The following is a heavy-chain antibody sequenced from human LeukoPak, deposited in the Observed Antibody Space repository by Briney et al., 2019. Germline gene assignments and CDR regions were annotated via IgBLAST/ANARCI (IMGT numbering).Heavy chain of an antibody. J-gene: IGHJ4*02. D-gene: IGHD1-20*01. CDR1: GFTFSSYS. CDR3: AANWNGDY. V-gene: IGHV3-23*01. Sequence: GGSLRLSCAASGFTFSSYSMNWVRQAPGKGLEWVSAISNSGSGTYYADSVKGRFTISRDNSMNTLDLQMNSLRVEDTAVYYCAANWNGDYWGQGTLVTVSS. CDR2: ISNSGSGT.